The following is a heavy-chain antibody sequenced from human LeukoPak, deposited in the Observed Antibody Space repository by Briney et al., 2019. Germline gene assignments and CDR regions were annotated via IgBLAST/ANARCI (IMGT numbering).Heavy chain of an antibody. CDR2: IYYSGST. V-gene: IGHV4-31*03. D-gene: IGHD3-22*01. Sequence: KPSETLSLTCTVSGGSISSGGYYWSWIRQHPGKGLEWIGYIYYSGSTYYNPSLKSRVTISVDTSKNQFSLKLSSVTAADTAVYYCARYDSSGYSAVYWGQGTLVTVSS. J-gene: IGHJ4*02. CDR1: GGSISSGGYY. CDR3: ARYDSSGYSAVY.